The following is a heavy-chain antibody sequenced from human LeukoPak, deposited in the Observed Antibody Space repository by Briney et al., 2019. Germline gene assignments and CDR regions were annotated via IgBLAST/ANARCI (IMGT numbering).Heavy chain of an antibody. CDR1: GFNLRSNA. D-gene: IGHD3-22*01. CDR2: ISGSGGST. V-gene: IGHV3-23*01. Sequence: GGSLRLSCAGSGFNLRSNAMSWVRQAPGKGLEWVSAISGSGGSTYYADSVKGRFTISRDNSKNTLYLQMNSLRAEDTAVYYCAKGGLYYYDSSGYYLCDYWGQGTLVTVSS. CDR3: AKGGLYYYDSSGYYLCDY. J-gene: IGHJ4*02.